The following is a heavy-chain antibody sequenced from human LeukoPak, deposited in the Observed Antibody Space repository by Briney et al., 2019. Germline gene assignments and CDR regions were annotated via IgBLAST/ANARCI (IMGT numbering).Heavy chain of an antibody. J-gene: IGHJ4*02. V-gene: IGHV3-7*01. CDR2: MNEDGSVT. D-gene: IGHD7-27*01. CDR1: GFSIRSSW. CDR3: ARDPAWGAIDY. Sequence: GGSLRLSCAVSGFSIRSSWMSWVRQTPGKGLEWVADMNEDGSVTWYADSVKGRFTVSRDDAKNSVVLQMSSLRAEETAVYYCARDPAWGAIDYWGQGALVTVS.